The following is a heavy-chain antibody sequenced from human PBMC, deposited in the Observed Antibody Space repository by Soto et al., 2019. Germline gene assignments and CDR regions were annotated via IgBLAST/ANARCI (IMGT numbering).Heavy chain of an antibody. V-gene: IGHV1-69*04. CDR3: AREEYYYGSGAFFDY. J-gene: IGHJ4*02. D-gene: IGHD3-10*01. CDR1: GYTFTSYA. Sequence: SVKVSCKASGYTFTSYAMHWVRQAPGQGLEWMGRIIPILGIANYAQKFQGRVTITADKSTSTAYMELSSLRSEDTAVYYCAREEYYYGSGAFFDYWGQGTLVTVSS. CDR2: IIPILGIA.